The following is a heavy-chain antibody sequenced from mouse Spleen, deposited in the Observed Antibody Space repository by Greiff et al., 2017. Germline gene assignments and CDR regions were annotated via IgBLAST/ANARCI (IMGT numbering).Heavy chain of an antibody. CDR3: ARGLGLSFDY. V-gene: IGHV14-1*02. CDR2: IDPENGNT. D-gene: IGHD3-1*01. Sequence: EVQLVESGAELVRPGALVKLSCKASGFNITDYYMHWVKQRPEQGLEWIGWIDPENGNTIYDPKFQGKASITADTSSNTAYLQLSSLTSEDTAVYYCARGLGLSFDYWGQGTTLTVSS. J-gene: IGHJ2*01. CDR1: GFNITDYY.